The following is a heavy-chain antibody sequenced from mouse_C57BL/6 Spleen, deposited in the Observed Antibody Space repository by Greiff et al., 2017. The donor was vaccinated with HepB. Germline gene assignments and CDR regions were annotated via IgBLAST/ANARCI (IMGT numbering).Heavy chain of an antibody. V-gene: IGHV1-59*01. CDR1: GYTFTSYW. D-gene: IGHD2-3*01. J-gene: IGHJ4*01. Sequence: QVQLQQPGAELVRPGPSVKLSCKASGYTFTSYWMHWVKQRPGQGLEWIGVIDPSDSYTNYNQKFKGKATLTVDTSSSTAYMQLSSLTSEDSAVYYCARSLYDYAMDYWGQGTSVTVSS. CDR3: ARSLYDYAMDY. CDR2: IDPSDSYT.